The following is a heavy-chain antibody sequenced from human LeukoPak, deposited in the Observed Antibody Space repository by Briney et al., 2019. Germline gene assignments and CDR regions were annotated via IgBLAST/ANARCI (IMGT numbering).Heavy chain of an antibody. CDR1: GYSFTSYW. CDR3: ARPYCSGGSCFKYFQH. J-gene: IGHJ1*01. V-gene: IGHV5-51*01. Sequence: GESLKISCKGSGYSFTSYWIGWVRQMPGKGLEWMGIIYPGDSDTRYSPSFQGQVTISADKSISTAYLQWSSLKASDTAMYYCARPYCSGGSCFKYFQHWGQGTLVTVSS. D-gene: IGHD2-15*01. CDR2: IYPGDSDT.